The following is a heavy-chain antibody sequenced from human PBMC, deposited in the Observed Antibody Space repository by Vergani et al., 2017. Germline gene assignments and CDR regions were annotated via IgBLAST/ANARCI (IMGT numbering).Heavy chain of an antibody. D-gene: IGHD3-10*01. V-gene: IGHV3-11*04. Sequence: QVQLVESGGGLVKPGGSLRLSCTASGFFFSDYYMSWLRQAPGKGLEWISYIASSDTTVYYADSVKGRFTISRDNAKNSLYLEMNSLRAEDTAVYYCAGDYLDFSGSGSRYYFDHWGQGTRVTVSS. J-gene: IGHJ4*02. CDR2: IASSDTTV. CDR1: GFFFSDYY. CDR3: AGDYLDFSGSGSRYYFDH.